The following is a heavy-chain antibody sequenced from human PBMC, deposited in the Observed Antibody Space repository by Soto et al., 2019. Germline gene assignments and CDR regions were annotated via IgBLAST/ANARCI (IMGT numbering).Heavy chain of an antibody. V-gene: IGHV4-30-2*01. Sequence: SETLSLTCAVSGGSISSGGYSWSWIRQPPGKGLEWIGYIYHSGSTYYNPSLKSRVTISVDRSKNQFSLRLSSVTAADTAVYYCARCRNYFDYWGQGTLVTVSS. CDR3: ARCRNYFDY. CDR2: IYHSGST. CDR1: GGSISSGGYS. J-gene: IGHJ4*02.